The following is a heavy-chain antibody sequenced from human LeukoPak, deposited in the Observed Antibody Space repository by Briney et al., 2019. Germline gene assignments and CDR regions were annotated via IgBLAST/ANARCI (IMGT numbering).Heavy chain of an antibody. J-gene: IGHJ4*02. CDR3: ARTSYDSSGYYYPALDY. Sequence: GGSLRLSCAASGFTFSSYAMRWVRQAPGKGLEWVAVISYDGSNKYYADSVKGRFTISRDNSKNTLYLQMNSLRAEDTAVYYCARTSYDSSGYYYPALDYWGQGTLVTVSS. CDR2: ISYDGSNK. D-gene: IGHD3-22*01. V-gene: IGHV3-30*01. CDR1: GFTFSSYA.